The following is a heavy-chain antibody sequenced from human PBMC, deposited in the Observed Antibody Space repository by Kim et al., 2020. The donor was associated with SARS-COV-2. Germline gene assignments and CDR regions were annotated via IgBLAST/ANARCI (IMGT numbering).Heavy chain of an antibody. CDR2: IWYDGSNK. V-gene: IGHV3-33*01. CDR1: GFTFSSYG. D-gene: IGHD1-1*01. CDR3: ARDTSTRAGTLDY. Sequence: GGSLRLSCAASGFTFSSYGMHWVRQAPGKGLEWVAVIWYDGSNKYYADSVKGRFTISRDNSKNTLYLQMNSLRAEDTAVYYCARDTSTRAGTLDYWGQGTLVTVSS. J-gene: IGHJ4*02.